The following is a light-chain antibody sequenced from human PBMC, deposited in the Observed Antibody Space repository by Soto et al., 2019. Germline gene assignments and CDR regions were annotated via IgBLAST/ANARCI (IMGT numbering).Light chain of an antibody. V-gene: IGKV4-1*01. CDR2: WAS. Sequence: DIVMTQSADSLAVSLGERATINCKSSQSVFSTSSSKNYLACYQQKPGQPPRLLLYWASTRESGVPDRFSGSGSGTDFTLTFSSLQAEDAAVYYCQQFYTTPHTFGQGTKVDIK. CDR1: QSVFSTSSSKNY. CDR3: QQFYTTPHT. J-gene: IGKJ1*01.